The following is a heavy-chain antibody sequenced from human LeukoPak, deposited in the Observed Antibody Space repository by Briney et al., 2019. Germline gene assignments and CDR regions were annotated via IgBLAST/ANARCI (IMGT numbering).Heavy chain of an antibody. D-gene: IGHD4-17*01. Sequence: XMSWIRXAAGKGLEWVSYISISGSTIYYAASVKGRFTISRDNAKNSLYLQMNSLRAEDTAVYYCARGTTPDYYYYYGMDVWGQGTTVTVSS. CDR3: ARGTTPDYYYYYGMDV. V-gene: IGHV3-11*01. CDR1: X. CDR2: ISISGSTI. J-gene: IGHJ6*02.